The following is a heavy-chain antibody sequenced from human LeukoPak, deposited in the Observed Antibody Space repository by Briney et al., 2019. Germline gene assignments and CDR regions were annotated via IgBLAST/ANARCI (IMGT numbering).Heavy chain of an antibody. CDR2: IRSKAYGGTT. V-gene: IGHV3-49*04. D-gene: IGHD2-2*02. CDR1: GFTFGDYA. Sequence: GGSLRLSCTASGFTFGDYAMSWVRQAPGKGLEWVGFIRSKAYGGTTEYAASVKGRFTISRDDSKSIAYPQMNSLKTEDTAVYYCTRDCSSTSCYTDFDYWGQGTLVTVSS. CDR3: TRDCSSTSCYTDFDY. J-gene: IGHJ4*02.